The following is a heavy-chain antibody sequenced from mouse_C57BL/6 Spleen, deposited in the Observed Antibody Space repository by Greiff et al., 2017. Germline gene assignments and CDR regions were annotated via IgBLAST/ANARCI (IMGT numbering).Heavy chain of an antibody. Sequence: EVQLMESGPGLVKPSQSLSLTCSVTGYSITSGYYWNWIRQFPGNKLEWMGYISYDGSNNYNPSLKNRISITRDTSKNQFFLKLSSVTTEDTATYYWARERGYGETWFAYWGQGTLVTVSA. D-gene: IGHD2-2*01. CDR1: GYSITSGYY. CDR2: ISYDGSN. J-gene: IGHJ3*01. V-gene: IGHV3-6*01. CDR3: ARERGYGETWFAY.